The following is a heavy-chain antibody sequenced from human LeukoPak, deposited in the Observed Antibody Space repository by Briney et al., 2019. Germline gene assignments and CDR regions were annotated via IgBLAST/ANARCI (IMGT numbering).Heavy chain of an antibody. CDR2: IIPIFGTA. J-gene: IGHJ4*02. CDR3: ASPNLDYYDSSGYPFLEY. D-gene: IGHD3-22*01. V-gene: IGHV1-69*05. CDR1: GGTYSSYA. Sequence: GSSVKVSCKASGGTYSSYAISWVRQAPGQGLEWMGEIIPIFGTANYAQKFQGRVTITTDESTSTAYMELSSLRSEDTAVYYCASPNLDYYDSSGYPFLEYWGQGTLVTVSS.